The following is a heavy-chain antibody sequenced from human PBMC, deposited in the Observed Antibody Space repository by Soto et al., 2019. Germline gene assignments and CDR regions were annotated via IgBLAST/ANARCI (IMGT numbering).Heavy chain of an antibody. CDR3: ASGTRAVRL. CDR2: MNSNSGTT. J-gene: IGHJ3*01. CDR1: GYTFTSND. Sequence: QVQLVQSGAEVKKPGASVKVSCKASGYTFTSNDINWVRQATGQGLEWMGWMNSNSGTTGYAQRFQGRVTMTRNTARGTAYMQLSSRGSEDAAVYVCASGTRAVRLWGQGTMVPVSS. D-gene: IGHD3-10*01. V-gene: IGHV1-8*01.